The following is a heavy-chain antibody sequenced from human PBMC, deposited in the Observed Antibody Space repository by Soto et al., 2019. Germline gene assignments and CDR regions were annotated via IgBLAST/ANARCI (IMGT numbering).Heavy chain of an antibody. CDR1: GFTFSSYG. Sequence: QVQLVESGGGVVQPGRSLRLSCAASGFTFSSYGMHWVRQAPGKGLEWVAVIWYDGSNKYYADSVKGRFTISRDNSKNTLYLQMNSLRAEDTAVYYCARELDSGHRTIFDYWGQGTLVTVSS. CDR3: ARELDSGHRTIFDY. V-gene: IGHV3-33*01. CDR2: IWYDGSNK. J-gene: IGHJ4*02. D-gene: IGHD6-19*01.